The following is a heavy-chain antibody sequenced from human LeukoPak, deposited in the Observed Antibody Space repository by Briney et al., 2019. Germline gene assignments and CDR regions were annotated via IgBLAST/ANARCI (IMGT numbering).Heavy chain of an antibody. V-gene: IGHV1-2*02. CDR1: GYTFTGYY. Sequence: ASVKVSCKASGYTFTGYYMHWVRQAPGQGLEWMGWINPNSGGTNYAQKFQGRVTMIRDTSISTAYMELSGLGSDDTAVYYCARGVTSYYYYMDVWGKGTTVTVSS. CDR3: ARGVTSYYYYMDV. CDR2: INPNSGGT. J-gene: IGHJ6*03. D-gene: IGHD2-21*02.